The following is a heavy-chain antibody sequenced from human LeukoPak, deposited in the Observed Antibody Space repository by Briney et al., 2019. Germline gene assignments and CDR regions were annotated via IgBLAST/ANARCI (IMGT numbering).Heavy chain of an antibody. CDR1: GGTFSSYA. V-gene: IGHV1-69*13. CDR3: ARGWARDYGYFDY. J-gene: IGHJ4*02. CDR2: IIPIFGAA. Sequence: GASVKVSCKASGGTFSSYAISWVRQAPGQGLEWMGGIIPIFGAANYAQKFQGRVTITADESTSTAYMELSSLRSEDTAVYYCARGWARDYGYFDYWGQGTLVTVSS. D-gene: IGHD4-17*01.